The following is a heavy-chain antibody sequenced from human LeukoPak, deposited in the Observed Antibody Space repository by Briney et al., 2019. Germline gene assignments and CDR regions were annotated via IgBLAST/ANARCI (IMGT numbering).Heavy chain of an antibody. D-gene: IGHD2-15*01. CDR1: GGSISTYY. J-gene: IGHJ4*02. Sequence: SETLSLTCTVSGGSISTYYWNWIRQPAGKGLEWIGRIHTSGSTTYNPSLKRRVTLSVDTSKNQFSLKLSSVTAADTAVYYCAVEEDIVVVVAARDYWGQGTLVTVSS. V-gene: IGHV4-4*07. CDR3: AVEEDIVVVVAARDY. CDR2: IHTSGST.